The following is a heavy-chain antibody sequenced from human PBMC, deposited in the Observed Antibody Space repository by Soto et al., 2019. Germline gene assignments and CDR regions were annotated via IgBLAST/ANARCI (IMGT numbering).Heavy chain of an antibody. CDR1: GYSFTSYW. CDR3: AIYNTMIVVAPRF. Sequence: PGESLKISCKGSGYSFTSYWIGWVRQMPGKGLEWMGIIYPGDSDTRYSPSFQGQVTISADKSISTAYLQWSSLKASDTAMYYCAIYNTMIVVAPRFWGQGTLVTVSS. CDR2: IYPGDSDT. D-gene: IGHD3-22*01. J-gene: IGHJ4*02. V-gene: IGHV5-51*01.